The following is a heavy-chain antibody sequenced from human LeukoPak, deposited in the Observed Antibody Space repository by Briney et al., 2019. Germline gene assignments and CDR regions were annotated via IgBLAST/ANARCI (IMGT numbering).Heavy chain of an antibody. CDR2: IFPSGSA. CDR1: GGSISSYY. Sequence: SETLSLTCTVSGGSISSYYWSWIRQSPVKGLEWIGYIFPSGSAFYNPTLESRVTISLDTSENQFSLTLSSVTAADTAVYYCARRNHYFYYMDVWGKGTTVTVSS. V-gene: IGHV4-4*09. CDR3: ARRNHYFYYMDV. J-gene: IGHJ6*03.